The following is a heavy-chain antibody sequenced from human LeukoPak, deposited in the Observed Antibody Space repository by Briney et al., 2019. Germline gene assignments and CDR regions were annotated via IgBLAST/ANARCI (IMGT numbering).Heavy chain of an antibody. CDR3: ARIFPFDSSGYYQDAFDI. J-gene: IGHJ3*02. V-gene: IGHV3-7*03. D-gene: IGHD3-22*01. CDR2: VNRDGSET. Sequence: GGSLRLSCAASGFTLSNHWMTWVRQVPGRGPEWVANVNRDGSETYYLDSVKGRFTISRDNSKNTLYLQMNSLRAEDTAVYYCARIFPFDSSGYYQDAFDIWGQGTMVTVSS. CDR1: GFTLSNHW.